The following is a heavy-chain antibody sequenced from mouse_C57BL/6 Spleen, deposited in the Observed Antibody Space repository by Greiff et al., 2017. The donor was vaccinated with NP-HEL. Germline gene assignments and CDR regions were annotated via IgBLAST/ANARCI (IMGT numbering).Heavy chain of an antibody. Sequence: EVHLVESGGGLVQPKGSLKLSCAASGFSFNTYAMNWVRQAPGKGLEWVARIRSKSNNYATYYADSVKDRFTISRDDSESMLYLQMNNLKTEDTAMYYCARQPIATGAMDYWGQGTSVTVSS. J-gene: IGHJ4*01. CDR3: ARQPIATGAMDY. V-gene: IGHV10-1*01. CDR1: GFSFNTYA. CDR2: IRSKSNNYAT. D-gene: IGHD1-1*01.